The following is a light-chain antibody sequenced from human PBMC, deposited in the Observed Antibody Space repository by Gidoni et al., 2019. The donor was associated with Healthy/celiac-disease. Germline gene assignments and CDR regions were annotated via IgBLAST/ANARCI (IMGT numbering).Light chain of an antibody. CDR2: AAS. Sequence: DIQMTQAPSSLSASVGDRVTITCRASQSISSYLNWYQQKPGKAPKLLIYAASSLQSGVPSRFSGSGSGTDFTLTISSLQPEVFATYYCQQSYSTPPTFGQGTKLEIK. CDR3: QQSYSTPPT. CDR1: QSISSY. J-gene: IGKJ2*01. V-gene: IGKV1-39*01.